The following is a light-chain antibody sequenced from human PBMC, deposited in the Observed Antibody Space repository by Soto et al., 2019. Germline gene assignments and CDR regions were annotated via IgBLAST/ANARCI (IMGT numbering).Light chain of an antibody. J-gene: IGKJ1*01. CDR1: QSLLHDAGLNY. V-gene: IGKV2-28*01. CDR3: MQALQSRT. Sequence: DIVMTQSPLSLPVTPGEPASISCRSSQSLLHDAGLNYLDWYLQKPGQSPQLLIDLGSNRASGVPDRFGGSGSGTDFTLRISRVEAEDVGLYYCMQALQSRTFGQGTKVEI. CDR2: LGS.